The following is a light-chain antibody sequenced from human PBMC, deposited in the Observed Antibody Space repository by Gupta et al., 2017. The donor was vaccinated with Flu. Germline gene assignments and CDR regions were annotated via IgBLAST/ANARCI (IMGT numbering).Light chain of an antibody. Sequence: TSSDVGDYDYVSWYQQQPGKDPKLMIYDVTYRPSGVSNRFSGSKSDNTASLTISGLQPEDEADYFCSSYTGSTTIFGGGTKLTVL. CDR1: SSDVGDYDY. J-gene: IGLJ2*01. CDR3: SSYTGSTTI. CDR2: DVT. V-gene: IGLV2-14*03.